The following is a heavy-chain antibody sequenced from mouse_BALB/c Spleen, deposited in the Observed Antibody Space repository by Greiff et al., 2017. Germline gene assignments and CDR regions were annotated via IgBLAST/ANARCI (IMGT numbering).Heavy chain of an antibody. V-gene: IGHV3-6*02. CDR3: ATGDGYPAWFAY. D-gene: IGHD2-3*01. Sequence: VQLKESGPGLVKPSQSLSLTCSVTGYSITSGYYWNWIRQFPGNKLEWMGYISYDGSNNYNPSLKNRISITRDTSKNQFFLKLNSVTTEDTATYYCATGDGYPAWFAYWGQGTLVTVSA. J-gene: IGHJ3*01. CDR2: ISYDGSN. CDR1: GYSITSGYY.